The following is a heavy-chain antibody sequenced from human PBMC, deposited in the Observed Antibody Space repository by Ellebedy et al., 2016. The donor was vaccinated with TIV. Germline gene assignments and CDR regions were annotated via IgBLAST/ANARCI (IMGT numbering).Heavy chain of an antibody. CDR1: GGSISSGGYY. Sequence: SETLSLXCTVSGGSISSGGYYWSWIRQPPGKGLEWIGEINHSGSTNYNPSLKSRVTISVDTSKNQFSLKLSSVTAADTAVYYCARARILLRWFDPWGQGTLVTVSS. J-gene: IGHJ5*02. CDR2: INHSGST. CDR3: ARARILLRWFDP. V-gene: IGHV4-39*07. D-gene: IGHD2-15*01.